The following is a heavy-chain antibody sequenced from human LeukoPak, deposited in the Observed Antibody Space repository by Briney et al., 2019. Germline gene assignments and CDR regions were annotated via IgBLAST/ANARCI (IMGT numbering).Heavy chain of an antibody. CDR2: MNPNSGNT. Sequence: ASVKVSCKASGYTFTSYDINWVRQATGQGLEWMGWMNPNSGNTGYAQKFQGRVTITRNTSISTPYMELSSLRSEDTAVYYCARAITSYAFDIWGQGTMVTVSS. CDR1: GYTFTSYD. J-gene: IGHJ3*02. CDR3: ARAITSYAFDI. D-gene: IGHD3-3*01. V-gene: IGHV1-8*03.